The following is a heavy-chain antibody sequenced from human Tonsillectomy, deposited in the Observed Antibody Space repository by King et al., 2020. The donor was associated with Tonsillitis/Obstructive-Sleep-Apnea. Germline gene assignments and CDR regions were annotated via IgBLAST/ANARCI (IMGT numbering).Heavy chain of an antibody. CDR3: VKDRGQVVQDFDY. J-gene: IGHJ4*02. D-gene: IGHD6-6*01. CDR1: GFSFSTYA. V-gene: IGHV3-64D*06. Sequence: VQLVESGGGLVQPGGSLRLSCSVSGFSFSTYAMHWVRQAPGKGLEYVSAISGGGGGSTYYPDSGKGRFTISRDDAKNTLYLQMNSLKIEDTAVYYCVKDRGQVVQDFDYWGQGTLVTVSS. CDR2: ISGGGGGST.